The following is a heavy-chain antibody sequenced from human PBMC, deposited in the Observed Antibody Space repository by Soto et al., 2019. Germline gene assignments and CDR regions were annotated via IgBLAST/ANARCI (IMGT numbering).Heavy chain of an antibody. CDR3: ATRSTGGSRCFDS. CDR2: INHSGST. CDR1: GGSFSGYY. D-gene: IGHD3-16*01. J-gene: IGHJ4*02. V-gene: IGHV4-34*01. Sequence: SETLSLTCAVYGGSFSGYYWSWIRQPPGKGLEWIGEINHSGSTNYNPSLKSRVTISVDTSKNQFSLKLSSVTAADTAVYYCATRSTGGSRCFDSWGQGTLVTVSS.